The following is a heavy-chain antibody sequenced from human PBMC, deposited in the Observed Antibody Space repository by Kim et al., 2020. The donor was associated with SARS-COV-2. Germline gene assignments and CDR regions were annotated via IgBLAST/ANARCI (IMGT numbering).Heavy chain of an antibody. D-gene: IGHD2-2*02. J-gene: IGHJ4*02. CDR3: ARHTKPAIPDY. CDR2: T. V-gene: IGHV4-39*01. Sequence: TSYHPALKSRVPLSVDTSKHPFSLKLSSVTAADTAVYYCARHTKPAIPDYWGQGTLVTVSS.